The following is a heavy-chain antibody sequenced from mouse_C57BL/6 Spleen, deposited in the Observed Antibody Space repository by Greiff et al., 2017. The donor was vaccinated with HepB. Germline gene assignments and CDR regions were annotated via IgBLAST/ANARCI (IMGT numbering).Heavy chain of an antibody. CDR1: GFNIKDYY. CDR3: ARCYDLSLAWFAY. CDR2: IDPEDGET. Sequence: EVQVVESGAELVKPGASVKLSCTASGFNIKDYYMHWVKQRTEQGLEWIGRIDPEDGETKYAPKFQGKATITADTSSNTAYLQLSSLTSEDTAVYYCARCYDLSLAWFAYWGQGTLVTVSA. V-gene: IGHV14-2*01. J-gene: IGHJ3*01. D-gene: IGHD2-4*01.